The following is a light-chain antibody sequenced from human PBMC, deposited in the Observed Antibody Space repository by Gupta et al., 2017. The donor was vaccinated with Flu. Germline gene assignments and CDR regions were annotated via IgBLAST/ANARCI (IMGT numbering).Light chain of an antibody. CDR3: SSYTISSSYL. V-gene: IGLV2-14*03. CDR2: DVS. CDR1: SRDVDNYNY. Sequence: TSRDVDNYNYVSWYQQHPGKAPKLMIYDVSNRPSGISNRFSGSKSGNTASLTISGLQAEDEADYYCSSYTISSSYLFGAGTKVSVL. J-gene: IGLJ1*01.